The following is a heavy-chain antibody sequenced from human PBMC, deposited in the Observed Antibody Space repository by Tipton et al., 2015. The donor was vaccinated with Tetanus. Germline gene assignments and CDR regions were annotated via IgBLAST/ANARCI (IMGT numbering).Heavy chain of an antibody. Sequence: RSLRLSCAASGFTFSSHAMHWVRQAPGKGLEWVAVISYDGSNKYYADSVKGRFTISRDNSKNTLYLQMNSLRAEDTAVYYCARDPRITMIVQNSYFDYWGQGTLVTVSS. V-gene: IGHV3-30-3*01. CDR2: ISYDGSNK. CDR1: GFTFSSHA. D-gene: IGHD3-22*01. J-gene: IGHJ4*02. CDR3: ARDPRITMIVQNSYFDY.